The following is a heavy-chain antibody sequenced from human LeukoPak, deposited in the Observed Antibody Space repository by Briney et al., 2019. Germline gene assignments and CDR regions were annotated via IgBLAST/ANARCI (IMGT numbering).Heavy chain of an antibody. CDR2: IYYSGST. CDR1: GGSISSYY. D-gene: IGHD1-26*01. J-gene: IGHJ3*02. CDR3: ARYSGSWGAFDI. V-gene: IGHV4-59*01. Sequence: SETLSLTCTVSGGSISSYYWSWIRQPPGKGLEWIGYIYYSGSTNYSPSLKSRVTISVDTSKNQCSLKLSSVTAADRAVYYCARYSGSWGAFDIWGQGTMVTVSS.